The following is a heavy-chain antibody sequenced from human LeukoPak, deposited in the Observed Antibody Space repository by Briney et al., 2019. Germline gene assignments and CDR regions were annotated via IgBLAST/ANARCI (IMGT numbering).Heavy chain of an antibody. CDR3: ARDTPGTAGSWFDP. D-gene: IGHD6-13*01. V-gene: IGHV1-2*02. CDR1: GYTFTGYY. J-gene: IGHJ5*02. CDR2: INPNSGGT. Sequence: EASVKVSCKASGYTFTGYYMHWVRQAPGQGLEWMGWINPNSGGTNYAQKFQGRVTMTRDTSSSTAYMELSRLRSDDTAVYYCARDTPGTAGSWFDPWGKGTLVTVSS.